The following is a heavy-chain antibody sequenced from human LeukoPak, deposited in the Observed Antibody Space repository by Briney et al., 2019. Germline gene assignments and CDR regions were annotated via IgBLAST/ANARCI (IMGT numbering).Heavy chain of an antibody. CDR1: GFTFSSYS. Sequence: PGGSLRLSCAASGFTFSSYSMNWVRQAPGKGLEWVSYISSSSSTIYYADSVKGRFTISRDNAKNSLYLQMNSLRAEDTAVYYCARDTSNSSRIWKYWGQGTLVTVSS. CDR3: ARDTSNSSRIWKY. CDR2: ISSSSSTI. V-gene: IGHV3-48*01. D-gene: IGHD6-13*01. J-gene: IGHJ4*02.